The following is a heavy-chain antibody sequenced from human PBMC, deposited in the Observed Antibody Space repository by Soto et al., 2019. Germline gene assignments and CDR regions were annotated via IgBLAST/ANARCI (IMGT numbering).Heavy chain of an antibody. CDR3: ARGGGDYDFWSGYYTDYYYYYMDV. J-gene: IGHJ6*03. Sequence: SETLSLTCTVSGGSISSGGYYWSWIRQHPGKGLEWIGYIYYSGSTYYNPSLKSRVTISVDTSKNQFSLKLSSVTAADTAVYYCARGGGDYDFWSGYYTDYYYYYMDVWGKGTTVTVSS. V-gene: IGHV4-31*03. CDR1: GGSISSGGYY. CDR2: IYYSGST. D-gene: IGHD3-3*01.